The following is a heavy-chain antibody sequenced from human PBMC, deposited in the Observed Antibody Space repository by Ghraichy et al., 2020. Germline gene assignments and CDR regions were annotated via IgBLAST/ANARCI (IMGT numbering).Heavy chain of an antibody. CDR3: ARPRGVVQEYFQH. D-gene: IGHD3-3*01. J-gene: IGHJ1*01. CDR1: GGSISSSSYY. V-gene: IGHV4-39*01. CDR2: IYYSGST. Sequence: SETLSLTCTVSGGSISSSSYYWGWIRQPPGKGLEWIGSIYYSGSTYYNPSLKSRVTISVDTSKNQFSLKLSSVTAADTAVYYCARPRGVVQEYFQHWGQGTLVNVSS.